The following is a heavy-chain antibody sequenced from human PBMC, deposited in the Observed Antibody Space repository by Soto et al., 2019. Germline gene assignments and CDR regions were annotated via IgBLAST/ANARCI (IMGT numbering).Heavy chain of an antibody. CDR1: GGSISSGDYY. D-gene: IGHD5-12*01. V-gene: IGHV4-30-4*01. CDR2: IYYSGST. J-gene: IGHJ4*02. CDR3: ARDSVSGYDFVPTYYFDY. Sequence: SETLSLTCTVSGGSISSGDYYWSWIRQPPGKGLEWIGYIYYSGSTYYNPSLKSRVTISVDTSKNQFSLKLSSVTAADTAVYYCARDSVSGYDFVPTYYFDYWGQGTLVTVSS.